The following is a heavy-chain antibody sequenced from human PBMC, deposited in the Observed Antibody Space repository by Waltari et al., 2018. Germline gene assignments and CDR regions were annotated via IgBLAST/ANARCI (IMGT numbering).Heavy chain of an antibody. CDR3: AKALYSYGSLNWFDP. Sequence: EVQLLESGGGLVQPGGSLRLSCAASGFPFSSYARSWVRPAPGKGLEWVSAISGSGGSTYYADSVKGRFTISRDNSKNTLYLQMSSLRAEDTAVYYCAKALYSYGSLNWFDPWGQGTLVTVSS. CDR2: ISGSGGST. J-gene: IGHJ5*02. D-gene: IGHD5-18*01. V-gene: IGHV3-23*01. CDR1: GFPFSSYA.